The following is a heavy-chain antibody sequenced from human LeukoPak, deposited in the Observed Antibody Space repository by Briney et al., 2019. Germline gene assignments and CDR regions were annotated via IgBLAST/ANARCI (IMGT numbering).Heavy chain of an antibody. Sequence: GSLRLSCAASGFTFCSYALSWGRQAPGKGLGWVSAISCNGGSTYYADSVKGRFTISRDNSKNTLYLQMNSLRAEDTAVYYCARGGSTYYDFWSGFRHFDYWGQGTLVTVSS. CDR1: GFTFCSYA. J-gene: IGHJ4*02. V-gene: IGHV3-23*01. D-gene: IGHD3-3*01. CDR3: ARGGSTYYDFWSGFRHFDY. CDR2: ISCNGGST.